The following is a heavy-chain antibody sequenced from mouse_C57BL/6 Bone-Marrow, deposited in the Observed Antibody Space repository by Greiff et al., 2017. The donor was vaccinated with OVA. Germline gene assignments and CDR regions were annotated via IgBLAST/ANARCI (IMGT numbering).Heavy chain of an antibody. D-gene: IGHD1-1*01. V-gene: IGHV1-50*01. CDR1: GYTFTSYW. CDR3: ANYYGSAY. CDR2: IDPSDSYT. J-gene: IGHJ3*01. Sequence: VQLQQPGAELVKPGASVKLSCKASGYTFTSYWMQWVKQRPGQGLEWIGEIDPSDSYTNYNQKFKGKATLTVDTSSSTAYMQLSSLTSEDSAVYYCANYYGSAYWGQGTLVTVSA.